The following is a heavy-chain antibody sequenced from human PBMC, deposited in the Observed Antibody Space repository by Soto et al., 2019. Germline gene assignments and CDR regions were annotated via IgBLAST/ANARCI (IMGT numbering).Heavy chain of an antibody. CDR1: GFIFSNYG. D-gene: IGHD5-12*01. V-gene: IGHV3-23*01. CDR2: MSNDGDRI. CDR3: AKDIYRNSYGFDV. J-gene: IGHJ3*01. Sequence: EVQLLESGGGLIQPGGSLRLSCAASGFIFSNYGMTWVRQAPGKGLEWVSGMSNDGDRIYYADSVRGRFTISRDNSKNTVFLQMNSLRAEDTALYYCAKDIYRNSYGFDVWGQGTMVTVS.